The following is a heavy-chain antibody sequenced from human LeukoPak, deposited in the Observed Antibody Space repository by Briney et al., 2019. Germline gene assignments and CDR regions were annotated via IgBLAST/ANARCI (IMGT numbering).Heavy chain of an antibody. CDR3: ARGKGYSYVYGTDY. Sequence: GASVKVSCKASGGTFSSYAISWLRQAPGQGLEWMGGIIPIFGTANYAQKFQGRVTITADESTSTAYMELSSLRSEDTAIYYCARGKGYSYVYGTDYWGQGTLVTVPS. CDR1: GGTFSSYA. CDR2: IIPIFGTA. V-gene: IGHV1-69*13. D-gene: IGHD5-18*01. J-gene: IGHJ4*02.